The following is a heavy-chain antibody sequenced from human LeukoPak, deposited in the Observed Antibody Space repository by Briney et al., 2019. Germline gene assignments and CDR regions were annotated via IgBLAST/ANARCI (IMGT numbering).Heavy chain of an antibody. D-gene: IGHD5-18*01. CDR1: VFTFYDYA. J-gene: IGHJ6*03. CDR3: ARGSVQLWLRDTYYYMDV. CDR2: LYWHGRIT. V-gene: IGHV3-20*03. Sequence: PGESLRLSSAASVFTFYDYAMNRVREVPGRGEERVSGLYWHGRITEYSDSVKDRFTISRQNTKNSLYLYMNNLGGEDTALYFCARGSVQLWLRDTYYYMDVWGKGTTVTVSS.